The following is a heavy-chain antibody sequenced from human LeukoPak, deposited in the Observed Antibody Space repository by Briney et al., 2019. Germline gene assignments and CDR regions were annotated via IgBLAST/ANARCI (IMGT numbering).Heavy chain of an antibody. Sequence: PSETLSLTCAVYGGSFSGYYWSWIRQPPGKGLEWIGEINHSGSTNYNPSLKSRVTISVDTSKNQFSLKLSSVTAADTAVYYCVLWFGELSHDYWGQGTLVTVSS. D-gene: IGHD3-10*01. CDR2: INHSGST. V-gene: IGHV4-34*01. CDR3: VLWFGELSHDY. CDR1: GGSFSGYY. J-gene: IGHJ4*02.